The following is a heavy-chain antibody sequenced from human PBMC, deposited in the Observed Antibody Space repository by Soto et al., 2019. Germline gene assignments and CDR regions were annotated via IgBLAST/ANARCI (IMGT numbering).Heavy chain of an antibody. CDR1: GFALRTHW. CDR3: ARDDGYRPFDC. J-gene: IGHJ4*02. V-gene: IGHV3-7*01. Sequence: EAQLVGSGGGLVQPGDSLRLSCAASGFALRTHWMSWVRQTPGKGLEWVANIKQDGSAKFYAASVRGRFTISRDNANNSLHLHLNSLRAEDTAVYYCARDDGYRPFDCWGQGSRVTVSS. D-gene: IGHD6-25*01. CDR2: IKQDGSAK.